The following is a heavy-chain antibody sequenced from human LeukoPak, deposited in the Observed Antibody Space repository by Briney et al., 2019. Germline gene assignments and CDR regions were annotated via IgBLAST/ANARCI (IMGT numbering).Heavy chain of an antibody. Sequence: GGSLRLSCAASGFTFNTYAMNWVRQAPGKGLECVSGISGSAGSTYHADSVKGRFTISRDNSKNTLYLQMNSLRAEDTAVYYCAREGTNWNDGRFDYWGQGTLVTVSS. J-gene: IGHJ4*02. D-gene: IGHD1-1*01. CDR2: ISGSAGST. V-gene: IGHV3-23*01. CDR1: GFTFNTYA. CDR3: AREGTNWNDGRFDY.